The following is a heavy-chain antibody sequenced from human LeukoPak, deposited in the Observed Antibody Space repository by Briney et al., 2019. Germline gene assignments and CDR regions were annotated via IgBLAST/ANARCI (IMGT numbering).Heavy chain of an antibody. CDR3: ARGYCSSTSCYSEY. CDR2: ISYDGSNK. J-gene: IGHJ4*02. D-gene: IGHD2-2*01. V-gene: IGHV3-30*04. Sequence: PGRSLRLSCAASGFTFSSYAMHWVRQAPGKGLEWVAVISYDGSNKYYADSVKGRFTISRDNAKNSLYLQMNSLRAEDTAVYYCARGYCSSTSCYSEYWGQGTLVTVSS. CDR1: GFTFSSYA.